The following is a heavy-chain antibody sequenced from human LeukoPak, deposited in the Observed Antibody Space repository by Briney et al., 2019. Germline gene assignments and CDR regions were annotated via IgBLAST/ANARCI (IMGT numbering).Heavy chain of an antibody. V-gene: IGHV3-74*01. D-gene: IGHD2-2*01. CDR3: ARDRVWHCSSTSCPPIPLYYYYGMDV. Sequence: PGGSLRLSCAASGFTFSSYWMHWVRQAPGKGLVWVSRINSDGRSTSYADSVKGRFTISRDNSKNTLYLQMNSLRAEDTAVYYCARDRVWHCSSTSCPPIPLYYYYGMDVWGQGTTVTVSS. CDR1: GFTFSSYW. CDR2: INSDGRST. J-gene: IGHJ6*02.